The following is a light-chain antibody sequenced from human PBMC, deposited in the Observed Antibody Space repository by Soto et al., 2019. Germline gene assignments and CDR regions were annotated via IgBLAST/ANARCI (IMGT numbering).Light chain of an antibody. CDR2: DAS. Sequence: DIQMTQSPSTLSASVGDRVTITCRASQSISSWLAWYQQKPGKAPKLLIYDASSLESGVPSRLSGSGSGTEFTLTISSLQPDDFATYYCQQYNSYPLGFGGGTKVEIK. V-gene: IGKV1-5*01. J-gene: IGKJ4*01. CDR1: QSISSW. CDR3: QQYNSYPLG.